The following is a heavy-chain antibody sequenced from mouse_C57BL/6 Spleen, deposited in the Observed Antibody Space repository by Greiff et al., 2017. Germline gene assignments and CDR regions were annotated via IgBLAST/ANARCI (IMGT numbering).Heavy chain of an antibody. CDR3: ARSRSNSPDFAY. V-gene: IGHV1-7*01. D-gene: IGHD2-5*01. CDR1: GYTFTSYW. CDR2: INPSSGYT. Sequence: QVQLKQSGAELAKPGASVKLSCKASGYTFTSYWMHWVKQRPGQGLEWIGYINPSSGYTKYNQKFKDKATLTADKSSSTAYMQLSSLTYADSAVYYCARSRSNSPDFAYWGQGTLVTVSA. J-gene: IGHJ3*01.